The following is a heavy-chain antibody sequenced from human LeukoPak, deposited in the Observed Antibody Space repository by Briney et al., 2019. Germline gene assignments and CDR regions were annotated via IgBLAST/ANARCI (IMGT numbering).Heavy chain of an antibody. CDR2: INPNSGGT. CDR1: GYTFTGYH. J-gene: IGHJ4*02. V-gene: IGHV1-2*02. Sequence: ASVKVSCKASGYTFTGYHMHWVRQAPGQGLEWMGWINPNSGGTNYAQKFQGRVTMTRDTSISTAYMELSRLRSDDTAVYYCLLRPIAVAGYFDYWGQGTLVTVSS. CDR3: LLRPIAVAGYFDY. D-gene: IGHD6-19*01.